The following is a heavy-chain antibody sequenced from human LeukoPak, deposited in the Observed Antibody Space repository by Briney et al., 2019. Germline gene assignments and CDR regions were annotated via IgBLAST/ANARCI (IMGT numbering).Heavy chain of an antibody. CDR2: ISSSSSTI. Sequence: GGSLRLSCAASGFTVSSNYMNWVRQAPGKGLEWVSYISSSSSTIYYADSVKGRFTISRDNAKNSLYLQMNSLRAEDTAVYYCARMYTAAGKRGYYFDYWGQGTLVTVSS. J-gene: IGHJ4*02. CDR3: ARMYTAAGKRGYYFDY. D-gene: IGHD6-13*01. CDR1: GFTVSSNY. V-gene: IGHV3-48*01.